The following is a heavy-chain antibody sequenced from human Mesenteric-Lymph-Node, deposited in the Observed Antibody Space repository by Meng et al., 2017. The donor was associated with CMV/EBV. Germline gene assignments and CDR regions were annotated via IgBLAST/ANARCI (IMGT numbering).Heavy chain of an antibody. V-gene: IGHV3-74*01. Sequence: GESLKISCAASGFTFSSYWMHWVRQAPGKGLVRVSRINSDGSSTSYADSVKGRFTISRDNAKNTLYLQMNSLRAEDTAVYYCARDPPDYDFWSGYSLGYYYYGMDVWGQGATVTVSS. D-gene: IGHD3-3*01. CDR3: ARDPPDYDFWSGYSLGYYYYGMDV. CDR1: GFTFSSYW. CDR2: INSDGSST. J-gene: IGHJ6*02.